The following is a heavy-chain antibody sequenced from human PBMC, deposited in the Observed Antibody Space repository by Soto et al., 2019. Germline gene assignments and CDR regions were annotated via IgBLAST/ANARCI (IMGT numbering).Heavy chain of an antibody. CDR1: GGSSSGYY. CDR3: ARNADYDSLTGYYGMDV. J-gene: IGHJ6*02. D-gene: IGHD3-9*01. Sequence: SETLSLTCAVYGGSSSGYYWSWIRQPPGKGLEWIGEINHSGSTNYNPSLKSRVTISVDTSKNQFSLKLSSVTAADTAVYYCARNADYDSLTGYYGMDVWGQGTTVTVSS. CDR2: INHSGST. V-gene: IGHV4-34*01.